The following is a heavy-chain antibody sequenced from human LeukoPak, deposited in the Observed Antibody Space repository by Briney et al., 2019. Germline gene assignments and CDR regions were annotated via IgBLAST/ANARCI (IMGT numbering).Heavy chain of an antibody. V-gene: IGHV4-39*07. D-gene: IGHD3-3*01. J-gene: IGHJ4*02. CDR2: INHSGST. Sequence: SETLSLTCTVSGGSISSSSAYWSWIRQPPGKGLEWIGEINHSGSTNYNPSLKSRVTISVDTSKNQFSLKLSSVTAADTAVYYCARGAHTYYDFWSGYSGRYYFDYWGQGTLVTVSS. CDR1: GGSISSSSAY. CDR3: ARGAHTYYDFWSGYSGRYYFDY.